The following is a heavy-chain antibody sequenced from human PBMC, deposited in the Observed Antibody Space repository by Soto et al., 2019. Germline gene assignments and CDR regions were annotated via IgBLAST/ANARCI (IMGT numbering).Heavy chain of an antibody. CDR1: GGSISTYY. CDR3: ARGSXGGEAIVVVIQGVVFDY. Sequence: SETLSLTCTVSGGSISTYYCSWFRQPPGKGLEWIGHIYNGANTKYNPSLESRVTISRDTSKNQFSLKLSSVTAADTAVYYCARGSXGGEAIVVVIQGVVFDYWGQGTLVTVSS. J-gene: IGHJ4*02. D-gene: IGHD3-22*01. CDR2: IYNGANT. V-gene: IGHV4-59*12.